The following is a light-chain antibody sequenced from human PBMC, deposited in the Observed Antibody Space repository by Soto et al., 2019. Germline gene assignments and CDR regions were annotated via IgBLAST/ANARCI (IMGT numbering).Light chain of an antibody. Sequence: EIVLTQSPGTLSLSPGERATLSCRASQSVSNNYLAWYQQKPGQAPRLLIYGASNRATGITDRFSGSGSGTDFTLTISSLEPEDFAVYYCHQYVSWTFGQGTRLEI. CDR2: GAS. J-gene: IGKJ5*01. CDR1: QSVSNNY. CDR3: HQYVSWT. V-gene: IGKV3-20*01.